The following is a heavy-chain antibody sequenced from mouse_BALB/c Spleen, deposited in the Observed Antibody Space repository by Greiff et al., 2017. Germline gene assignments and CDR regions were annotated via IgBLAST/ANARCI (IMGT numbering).Heavy chain of an antibody. Sequence: VQLKESGPSLVKPSQTLSLTCSVTGDSITSGYWNWIRKFPGNKLEYMGYISYSGSTYYNPSLKSRISITRDTSKNQYYQQLNSVTTEDTATYYCARGGWITTVVWDYWGQGTLVTVSA. CDR3: ARGGWITTVVWDY. CDR1: GDSITSGY. V-gene: IGHV3-8*02. CDR2: ISYSGST. J-gene: IGHJ3*01. D-gene: IGHD1-1*01.